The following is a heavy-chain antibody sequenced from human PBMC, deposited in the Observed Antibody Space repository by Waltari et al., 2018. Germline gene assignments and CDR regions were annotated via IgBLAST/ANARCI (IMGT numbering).Heavy chain of an antibody. J-gene: IGHJ4*02. CDR1: GGSISSTSYY. Sequence: QLQLQESGPGLVKPSETLSLTCTVSGGSISSTSYYWGWIRQPPGKVLEWIGCIYYSGSTYYNPSLKGGVTISVDKSKSQFSLRLSSVTAADTAVYYCVRGTPYGDFLDSWGQGTLVTVSS. V-gene: IGHV4-39*07. D-gene: IGHD4-17*01. CDR3: VRGTPYGDFLDS. CDR2: IYYSGST.